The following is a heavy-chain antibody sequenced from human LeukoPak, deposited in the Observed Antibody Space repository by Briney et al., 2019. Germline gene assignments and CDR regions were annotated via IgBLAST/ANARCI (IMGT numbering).Heavy chain of an antibody. J-gene: IGHJ6*02. CDR2: IYYSGST. D-gene: IGHD3-16*02. CDR3: ARDTLTGWGSYRYSPGQNYYGMDV. CDR1: GGSISSGGYY. V-gene: IGHV4-31*03. Sequence: SQTLSLTCTVSGGSISSGGYYWSWIRQHPGKGLEWIGYIYYSGSTYYNPSLKGRVTISVDTSKNQFSLKLSSVTAADTAVYYCARDTLTGWGSYRYSPGQNYYGMDVWGQGTTVTVSS.